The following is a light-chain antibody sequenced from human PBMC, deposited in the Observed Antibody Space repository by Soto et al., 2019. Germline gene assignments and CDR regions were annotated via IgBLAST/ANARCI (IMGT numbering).Light chain of an antibody. CDR3: SSYSSSSTFYV. CDR1: SSDIGGFYY. V-gene: IGLV2-14*01. J-gene: IGLJ1*01. CDR2: QVS. Sequence: QSALTQPASVSGSPGQSITISCTGTSSDIGGFYYVSWYQHHPGKDPKLMIYQVSNLPSGVSNRFSGSKSGNTASLTICGLQAEDEADYCCSSYSSSSTFYVFGAGTKLTVL.